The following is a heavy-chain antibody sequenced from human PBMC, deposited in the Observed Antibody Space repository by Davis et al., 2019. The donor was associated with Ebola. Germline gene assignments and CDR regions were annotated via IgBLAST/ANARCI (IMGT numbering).Heavy chain of an antibody. D-gene: IGHD3-22*01. CDR3: ARGDYYDSSFADAFDI. CDR2: IKQDGSEK. CDR1: GFTFSSYW. J-gene: IGHJ3*02. V-gene: IGHV3-7*03. Sequence: GGSLRLSCAASGFTFSSYWMSWVRQAPGKGLEWVANIKQDGSEKYYVDSVKGRFTISRDNAKNSLYLQMTSLRAEDTAVYYCARGDYYDSSFADAFDIWGKGTMVTSLQ.